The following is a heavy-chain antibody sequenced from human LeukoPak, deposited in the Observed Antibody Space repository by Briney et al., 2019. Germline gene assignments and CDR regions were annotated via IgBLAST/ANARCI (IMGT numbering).Heavy chain of an antibody. CDR1: GFIFSNYN. J-gene: IGHJ4*02. D-gene: IGHD5-18*01. Sequence: GGSLRLSCAASGFIFSNYNMNWVRQTPGKGLEWLSYISSSSGTIYYADSVKGRFTISGDNAKNSLYLQMNSLRAEDTAVYYCARALGYSYGYAVDYGGQGTLVTVSS. CDR2: ISSSSGTI. V-gene: IGHV3-48*01. CDR3: ARALGYSYGYAVDY.